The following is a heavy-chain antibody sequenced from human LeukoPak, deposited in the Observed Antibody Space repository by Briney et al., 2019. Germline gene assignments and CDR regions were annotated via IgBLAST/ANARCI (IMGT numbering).Heavy chain of an antibody. V-gene: IGHV3-66*02. CDR3: AREESGYYYDSSGYSKNWYFDL. CDR1: GFTVSSNY. D-gene: IGHD3-22*01. J-gene: IGHJ2*01. CDR2: IYSGGST. Sequence: GGSLRLSCAASGFTVSSNYMSWVRQAPGKGLEWVSVIYSGGSTYYAHSVKGRFTISRDNSKNTLYLQMNSLRAEDTAVYYCAREESGYYYDSSGYSKNWYFDLWGRGTLVTVSS.